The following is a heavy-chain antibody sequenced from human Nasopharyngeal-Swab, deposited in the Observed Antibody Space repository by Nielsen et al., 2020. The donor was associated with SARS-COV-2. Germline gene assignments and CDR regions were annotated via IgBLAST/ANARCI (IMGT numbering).Heavy chain of an antibody. CDR2: FDPEDGET. V-gene: IGHV1-24*01. J-gene: IGHJ6*02. CDR3: ATSIVVVPAAMRRLVYYYYYGMDV. Sequence: ASVKVSCKASGGTFSSYAISWVRQAPGQGLEWMGGFDPEDGETIYAQKFQGRVTMTEDTSTDTAYMELSSLRSEDTAVYYCATSIVVVPAAMRRLVYYYYYGMDVWGQGTTVTVSS. D-gene: IGHD2-2*01. CDR1: GGTFSSYA.